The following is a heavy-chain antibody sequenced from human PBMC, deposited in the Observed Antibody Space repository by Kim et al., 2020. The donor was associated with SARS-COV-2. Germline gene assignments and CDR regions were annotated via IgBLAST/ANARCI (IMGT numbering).Heavy chain of an antibody. Sequence: GGSLRLSCAASGFTFSGYAMSWVRQAPGRGLEWVSTITGSGTGTYYADSLKGRFTISRDNSKSTLYLQMNSLRAEDTAVYYCASDLVGTTNFWGQGTLVT. CDR1: GFTFSGYA. CDR2: ITGSGTGT. J-gene: IGHJ4*02. CDR3: ASDLVGTTNF. D-gene: IGHD1-26*01. V-gene: IGHV3-23*01.